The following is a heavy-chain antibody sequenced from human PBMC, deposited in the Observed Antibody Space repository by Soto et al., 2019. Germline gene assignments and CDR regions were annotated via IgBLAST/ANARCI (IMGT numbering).Heavy chain of an antibody. Sequence: EVQLVESGGGLVKPGGSLRLSCAASGFTFSNAWMSWVRQAPGKGLEWVGRIKSKTDGGTTDYAAPVKGRFTISRVDSKNTLYLQMNSLKTEDTAVYYCTTGTRSGSSDPWGQGTLVTVSS. CDR1: GFTFSNAW. CDR3: TTGTRSGSSDP. CDR2: IKSKTDGGTT. V-gene: IGHV3-15*01. D-gene: IGHD3-10*01. J-gene: IGHJ5*02.